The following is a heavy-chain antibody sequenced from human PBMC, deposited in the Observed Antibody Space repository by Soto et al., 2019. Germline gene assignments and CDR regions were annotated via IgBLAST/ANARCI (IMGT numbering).Heavy chain of an antibody. D-gene: IGHD5-12*01. CDR3: AREPRWLQLYYY. J-gene: IGHJ4*02. Sequence: SETLSLTCTVSGGSISSWDYYWSWIRQPPGKGLEWIGYIYYSGSTYYNPSLKSRVTISVDTSKNQFSLKLSSVTAADTAVYYCAREPRWLQLYYYWGQGTLVTVSS. CDR2: IYYSGST. CDR1: GGSISSWDYY. V-gene: IGHV4-30-4*01.